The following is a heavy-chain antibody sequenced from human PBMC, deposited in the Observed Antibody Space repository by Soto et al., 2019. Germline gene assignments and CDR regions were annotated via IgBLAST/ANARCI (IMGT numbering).Heavy chain of an antibody. CDR1: GGTFSSYA. D-gene: IGHD5-12*01. J-gene: IGHJ4*02. CDR2: IIPIFGTA. V-gene: IGHV1-69*13. CDR3: VRDLGDGYNYDFDY. Sequence: SVKVSCKASGGTFSSYAISWVRQAPGQGLEWMGGIIPIFGTANYAQKFQGRVTITADESTSTAYMELSSLRSEDTAVYYCVRDLGDGYNYDFDYWGQGTLVTVSS.